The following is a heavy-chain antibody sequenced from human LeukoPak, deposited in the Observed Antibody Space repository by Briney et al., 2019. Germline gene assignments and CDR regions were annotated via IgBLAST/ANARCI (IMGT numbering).Heavy chain of an antibody. CDR3: AKDHGTLIVVVSYYFDY. J-gene: IGHJ4*02. V-gene: IGHV3-23*01. Sequence: GGSLRLSCAASGFTFSSYAMSWVRQAPGRGLEWISFISAGGGSTYYADSVKGRFTISRDNSKNTLYLQMNSLRAEDTAVYYCAKDHGTLIVVVSYYFDYWGQGTLVTVSS. CDR2: ISAGGGST. CDR1: GFTFSSYA. D-gene: IGHD3-22*01.